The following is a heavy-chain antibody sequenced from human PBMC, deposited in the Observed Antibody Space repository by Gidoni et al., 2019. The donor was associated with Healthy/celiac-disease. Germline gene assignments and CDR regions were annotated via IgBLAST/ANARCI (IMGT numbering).Heavy chain of an antibody. CDR2: NSGKGGST. D-gene: IGHD3-22*01. V-gene: IGHV3-23*01. CDR1: GFTFSSYA. J-gene: IGHJ4*02. CDR3: AKSIGYYDSNDY. Sequence: EVQLLESGGGLVQPGGSLRLSCAASGFTFSSYAMSWVRQAPGKGLVWVSANSGKGGSTKYADSVKGRFTISKNKSKNTLYLQMNSLRAEDTAVYYCAKSIGYYDSNDYWGQGTLVTVSS.